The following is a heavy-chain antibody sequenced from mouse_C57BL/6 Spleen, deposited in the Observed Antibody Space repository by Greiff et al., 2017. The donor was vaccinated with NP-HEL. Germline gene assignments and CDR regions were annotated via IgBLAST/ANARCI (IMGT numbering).Heavy chain of an antibody. CDR1: GFTFSDYY. D-gene: IGHD1-1*01. Sequence: EVQRVESGGGLVQPGGSLKLSCAASGFTFSDYYMYWVRQTPEKRLEWVAYISNGGGSTYYPDTVKGRFTISRDNAKNTLYLRMSRLKSEDTAMYYCARRAYGSSYYYAMDYWGQGTSVTVSS. J-gene: IGHJ4*01. CDR2: ISNGGGST. V-gene: IGHV5-12*01. CDR3: ARRAYGSSYYYAMDY.